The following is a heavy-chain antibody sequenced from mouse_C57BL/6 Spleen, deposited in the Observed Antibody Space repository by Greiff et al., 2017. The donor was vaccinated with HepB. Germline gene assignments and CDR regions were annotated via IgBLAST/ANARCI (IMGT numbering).Heavy chain of an antibody. Sequence: EVNLVESGGDLVKPGGSLKLSCAASGFTFSSYGMSWVRQTPDKRLEWVATISSGGSYTYYPDSVKGRFTISRDNAKNTLYLQMSSLKSEDTAMYYCARRHYDYAMDYWGQGTSVTVSS. CDR2: ISSGGSYT. CDR3: ARRHYDYAMDY. D-gene: IGHD1-1*01. V-gene: IGHV5-6*02. CDR1: GFTFSSYG. J-gene: IGHJ4*01.